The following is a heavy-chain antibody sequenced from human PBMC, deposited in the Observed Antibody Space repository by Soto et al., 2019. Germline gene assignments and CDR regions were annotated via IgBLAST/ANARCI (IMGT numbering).Heavy chain of an antibody. CDR1: GYRFTSYW. J-gene: IGHJ4*02. Sequence: PGESLKISCKGSGYRFTSYWITWVRQMPGKGLEWMGRIDPSDSYTNYSPSFQGHVTVSADKSISTAYLQWSSLKASDTAMYYCARLYVGTTPTLDYWGQGTLVTVS. CDR3: ARLYVGTTPTLDY. D-gene: IGHD1-26*01. V-gene: IGHV5-10-1*01. CDR2: IDPSDSYT.